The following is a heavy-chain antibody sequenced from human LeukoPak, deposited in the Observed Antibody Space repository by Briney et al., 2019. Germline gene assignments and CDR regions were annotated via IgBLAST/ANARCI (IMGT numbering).Heavy chain of an antibody. CDR1: GYTLTELS. CDR2: FDPEDGET. Sequence: ASVKVSCKVSGYTLTELSMHWVRQAPGKGLEWMGGFDPEDGETIYAQKFQGRATMTEDTSTDTAYMELSSLRSEDTAVYYCARGRATTPETVIPRDDWFDPWGQGTLVTVSS. J-gene: IGHJ5*02. CDR3: ARGRATTPETVIPRDDWFDP. D-gene: IGHD1-26*01. V-gene: IGHV1-24*01.